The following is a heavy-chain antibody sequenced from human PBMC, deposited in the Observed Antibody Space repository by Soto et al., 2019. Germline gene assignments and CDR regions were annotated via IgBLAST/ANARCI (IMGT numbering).Heavy chain of an antibody. CDR3: AREEGVYCSSTSCYPAGGHYYYGMDV. CDR1: GYTFTSYD. V-gene: IGHV1-8*01. CDR2: MNPNSGNT. J-gene: IGHJ6*02. D-gene: IGHD2-2*01. Sequence: ASVKVSCKASGYTFTSYDINWVRQATGQGLEWMGWMNPNSGNTGYAQKFQGRVTMTRNTSISTAYMELSSLRSEDTAVYYCAREEGVYCSSTSCYPAGGHYYYGMDVWGQGTTVTVSS.